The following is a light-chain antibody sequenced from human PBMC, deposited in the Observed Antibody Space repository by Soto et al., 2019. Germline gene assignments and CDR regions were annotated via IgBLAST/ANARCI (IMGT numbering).Light chain of an antibody. CDR2: AAS. V-gene: IGKV1-12*01. CDR3: QQANSFPPT. J-gene: IGKJ3*01. CDR1: QGINNW. Sequence: DTQMAQSPSSVSASVGDRVTITCRASQGINNWLAWYQEKPGKAPKLLIYAASRLQSGVPSRFSGSGSGTEFTLPISSLQPEDFATYHCQQANSFPPTFGPGTKVDIK.